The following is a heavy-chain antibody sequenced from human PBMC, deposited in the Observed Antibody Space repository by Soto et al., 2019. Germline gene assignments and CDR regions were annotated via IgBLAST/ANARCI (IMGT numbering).Heavy chain of an antibody. Sequence: GGSLRLSFAASGFTFSSYAMSWVRQAPGKGLEWVSAISGSGGSTYYADSVKGRFTISRDNSKNTLYLQMNSLRAEDTAVYYCAKSGSLWSNMDVWGKGTTVTVSS. V-gene: IGHV3-23*01. D-gene: IGHD5-18*01. CDR3: AKSGSLWSNMDV. CDR2: ISGSGGST. J-gene: IGHJ6*03. CDR1: GFTFSSYA.